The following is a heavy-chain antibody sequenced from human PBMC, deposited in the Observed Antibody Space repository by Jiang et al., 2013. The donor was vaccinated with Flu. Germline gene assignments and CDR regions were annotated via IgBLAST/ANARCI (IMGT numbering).Heavy chain of an antibody. CDR2: IDPSDSYT. V-gene: IGHV5-10-1*04. Sequence: GAEVKKPGESLKISCKASGYSFTNYWVSWVRQMPGKGLEWMGRIDPSDSYTKYSPSFQGQVTISADKSINTAYLQWSSLEASDTAIYYCARRSTTLMTSGPLDYWGQGTLVTVSS. CDR3: ARRSTTLMTSGPLDY. D-gene: IGHD4-11*01. J-gene: IGHJ4*02. CDR1: GYSFTNYW.